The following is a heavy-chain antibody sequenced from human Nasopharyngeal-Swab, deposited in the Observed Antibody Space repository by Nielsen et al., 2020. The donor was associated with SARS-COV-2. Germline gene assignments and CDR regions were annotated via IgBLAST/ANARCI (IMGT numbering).Heavy chain of an antibody. J-gene: IGHJ3*02. CDR2: IYSGGRT. V-gene: IGHV3-53*01. Sequence: WIRQPPGKGLEWVSVIYSGGRTYYADSVKGRFTISRDNSKNTLYLQMNSLRAEDTAVYYCARSRGRDGYNYAFDIWGQGTMVTVSS. D-gene: IGHD5-24*01. CDR3: ARSRGRDGYNYAFDI.